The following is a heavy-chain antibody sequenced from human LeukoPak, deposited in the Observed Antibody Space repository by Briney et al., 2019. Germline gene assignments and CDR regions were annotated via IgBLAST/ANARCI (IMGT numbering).Heavy chain of an antibody. CDR2: ISSSGSTT. V-gene: IGHV3-48*03. Sequence: GGSLRLSCAASGFTFSSYEMNWVRQAPGKGLEWVSYISSSGSTTYYADSVKGRFTISRDNAKNSLYLQMNSLRAEDTAVYYCARGSIGYSYGPNYFDYWGQGTLVTVSS. CDR1: GFTFSSYE. D-gene: IGHD5-18*01. CDR3: ARGSIGYSYGPNYFDY. J-gene: IGHJ4*02.